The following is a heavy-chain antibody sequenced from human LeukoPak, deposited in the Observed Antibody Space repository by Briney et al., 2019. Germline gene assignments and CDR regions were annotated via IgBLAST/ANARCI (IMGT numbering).Heavy chain of an antibody. CDR3: ARIKMSPTVWMGGWFDP. D-gene: IGHD1-1*01. Sequence: SETLSLTCTVFGGSISNYYWSWIRQPPGKGLEWIGYIYYSGSTNYSPSLKSRVTISVDTSKNQFSLKPSSVTAADTAVYFCARIKMSPTVWMGGWFDPWGQGTLVTVSS. CDR1: GGSISNYY. V-gene: IGHV4-59*01. CDR2: IYYSGST. J-gene: IGHJ5*02.